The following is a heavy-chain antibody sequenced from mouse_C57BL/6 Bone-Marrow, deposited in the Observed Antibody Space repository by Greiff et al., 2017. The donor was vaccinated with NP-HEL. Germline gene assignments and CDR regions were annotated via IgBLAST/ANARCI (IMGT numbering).Heavy chain of an antibody. CDR2: IYPGDGDT. Sequence: VQLQQSGAELVKPGASVKISCKASGYAFSSYWMNWVKQRPGKGLEWIGQIYPGDGDTNYNGKFKGKATLTADKSSSTAYMQLSSLTPEDSAVYFCGYGSSYGGYFDVWGTGTTVTVSS. D-gene: IGHD1-1*01. V-gene: IGHV1-80*01. CDR1: GYAFSSYW. CDR3: GYGSSYGGYFDV. J-gene: IGHJ1*03.